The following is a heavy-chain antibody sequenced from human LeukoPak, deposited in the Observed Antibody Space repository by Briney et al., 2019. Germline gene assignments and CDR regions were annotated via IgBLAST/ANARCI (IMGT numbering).Heavy chain of an antibody. J-gene: IGHJ6*02. CDR3: AKDMYGDYPLGMDV. D-gene: IGHD4-17*01. Sequence: PGRSLRLSCAASGXTFSTYGMHWVRQAPGKGLEWVAVISYDGSNKYYADSVKGRFTISRDNSKNTLYLQMNSLRAEDTAVYYCAKDMYGDYPLGMDVWGQGTTVTVSS. CDR2: ISYDGSNK. CDR1: GXTFSTYG. V-gene: IGHV3-30*18.